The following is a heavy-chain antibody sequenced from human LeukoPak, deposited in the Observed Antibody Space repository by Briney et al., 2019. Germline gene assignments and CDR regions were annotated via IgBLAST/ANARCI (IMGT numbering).Heavy chain of an antibody. CDR1: GLTFSDYY. CDR2: ISSSGSTI. Sequence: PGGSLRLSCAASGLTFSDYYMSWIRQAPGKGLEWVSYISSSGSTIYYADSVKGRFTISRDNAKNSLYLQMNSLRAEDTAVYYCARDYSNYDLYYFDYWGQGTLVTVSS. CDR3: ARDYSNYDLYYFDY. V-gene: IGHV3-11*04. D-gene: IGHD4-11*01. J-gene: IGHJ4*02.